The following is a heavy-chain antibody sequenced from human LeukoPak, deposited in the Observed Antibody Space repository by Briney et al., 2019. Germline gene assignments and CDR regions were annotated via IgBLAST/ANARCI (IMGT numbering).Heavy chain of an antibody. CDR2: ISYDGSNK. CDR3: ASKGGATGPLDAFDI. J-gene: IGHJ3*02. D-gene: IGHD1-26*01. Sequence: PGGSLRLSCAASGFTFSSYGMHWVRQAPGKGLEWVAVISYDGSNKYYADSVKGRFTISRDNAKNSLYLQMNSLRAEDTAVYYCASKGGATGPLDAFDIWGRGTMVTVSS. CDR1: GFTFSSYG. V-gene: IGHV3-30*03.